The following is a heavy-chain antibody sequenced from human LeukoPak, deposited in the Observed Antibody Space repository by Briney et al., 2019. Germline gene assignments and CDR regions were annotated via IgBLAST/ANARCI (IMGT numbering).Heavy chain of an antibody. CDR3: ARTPTVVTGPFDY. J-gene: IGHJ4*02. Sequence: SETLSLTCTVSGGSISSGNYYWSWIRQPAGKGLEWIGRIYSSGSTNYNPSLKSRVTISVDTSKNQFSLKLSSVTAADTAVYYCARTPTVVTGPFDYWGQGTLVTVPS. D-gene: IGHD4-23*01. CDR1: GGSISSGNYY. V-gene: IGHV4-61*02. CDR2: IYSSGST.